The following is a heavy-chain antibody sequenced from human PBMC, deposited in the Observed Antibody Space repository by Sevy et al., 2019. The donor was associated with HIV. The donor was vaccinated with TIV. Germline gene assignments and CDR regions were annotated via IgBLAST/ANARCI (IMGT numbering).Heavy chain of an antibody. J-gene: IGHJ4*02. D-gene: IGHD6-13*01. CDR2: ISYDGSNK. Sequence: GGSLRLSCAASGFIFSSNAMHWVRQAPDKGLEWVSVISYDGSNKEDADSVKGRFTISRDKAKNTLYLQMNSPRPEDTAGYYCARVPGAVIAAGPYHFDYWGQGTLVTVSS. CDR3: ARVPGAVIAAGPYHFDY. V-gene: IGHV3-30*04. CDR1: GFIFSSNA.